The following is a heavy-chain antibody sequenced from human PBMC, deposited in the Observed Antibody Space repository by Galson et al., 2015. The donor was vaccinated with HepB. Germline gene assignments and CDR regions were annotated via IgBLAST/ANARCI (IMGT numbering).Heavy chain of an antibody. J-gene: IGHJ4*02. CDR1: GFTFSIYA. CDR3: GKDRSQYDH. V-gene: IGHV3-23*01. Sequence: SLRLSCAASGFTFSIYAMSWVRQAPGKGLEWVSGISASGGTYYADSVKGRFTISRDNSKNTLYLQMNSLRADDTAVYYCGKDRSQYDHWGQGTPVTVPS. CDR2: ISASGGT. D-gene: IGHD2-15*01.